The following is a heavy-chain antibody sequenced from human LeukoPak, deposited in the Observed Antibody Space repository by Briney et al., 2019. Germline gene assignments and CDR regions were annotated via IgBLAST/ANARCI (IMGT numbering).Heavy chain of an antibody. J-gene: IGHJ6*02. CDR3: ARDAIDYYDSPYGMNV. Sequence: PGGSLRLSCAASGFTFSSYAMHWVRQAPSKGLEWVAVISYDGSNKYYADSVKGRFTISRDISKNTLYLQMNSLRAEDTAVYYCARDAIDYYDSPYGMNVWGQGTTVTVSS. CDR1: GFTFSSYA. V-gene: IGHV3-30*14. D-gene: IGHD3-22*01. CDR2: ISYDGSNK.